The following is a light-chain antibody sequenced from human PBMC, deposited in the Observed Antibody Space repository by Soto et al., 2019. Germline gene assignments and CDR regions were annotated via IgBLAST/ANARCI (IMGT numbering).Light chain of an antibody. CDR1: QSLLHSNGYNY. J-gene: IGKJ2*01. CDR3: MQALQTGYT. V-gene: IGKV2-28*01. CDR2: LGS. Sequence: DIVMTQSPLSLPVTPGEPASISCRSSQSLLHSNGYNYLDWYLQKPGQSPQLLIYLGSNRASGVPDRFSGNGSGTDFTLKISRVAAEDVGVYYCMQALQTGYTFGQGTKLEIK.